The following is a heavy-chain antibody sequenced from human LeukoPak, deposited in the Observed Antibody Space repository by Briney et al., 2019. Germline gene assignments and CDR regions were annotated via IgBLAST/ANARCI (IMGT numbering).Heavy chain of an antibody. J-gene: IGHJ3*02. CDR1: GYSFTSYW. Sequence: GESLKISCKGSGYSFTSYWIGWVRQMPGKGLEWMGIIYPGDSDTRYSPSFQGQVTISADKSISTAYLQWSSLKASDTAMYYCARGDLIAAAGTPTHFAFDIWGQGTMVTVSS. CDR3: ARGDLIAAAGTPTHFAFDI. D-gene: IGHD6-13*01. CDR2: IYPGDSDT. V-gene: IGHV5-51*01.